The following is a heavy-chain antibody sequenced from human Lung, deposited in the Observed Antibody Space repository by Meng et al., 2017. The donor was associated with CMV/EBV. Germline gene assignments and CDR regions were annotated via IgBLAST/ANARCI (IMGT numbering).Heavy chain of an antibody. CDR1: GFTFSNYA. V-gene: IGHV3-23*01. D-gene: IGHD2-2*02. Sequence: GESXKISCAASGFTFSNYAMSWVRQAPGKGLEWVSGLSGGGGITYYADSVQGRFTVSRDNSKNSLYLQMDSLSAEDTAVYYCAKSLAEVPVAILSPPSKYFQCCALDVXGQGXTVTVSS. J-gene: IGHJ6*02. CDR3: AKSLAEVPVAILSPPSKYFQCCALDV. CDR2: LSGGGGIT.